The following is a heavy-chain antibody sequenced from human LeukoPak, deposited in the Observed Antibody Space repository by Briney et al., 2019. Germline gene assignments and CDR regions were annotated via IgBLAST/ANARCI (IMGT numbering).Heavy chain of an antibody. CDR2: VHYSGST. V-gene: IGHV4-59*08. CDR3: ARWYSSGWAFDY. Sequence: SETLSLTCTGSGGTISSYYWNWIRQPPGKGLEWIGYVHYSGSTKYNPSLKSRVTISVDTPKNQFSLKLSSVTAADTAVYYCARWYSSGWAFDYWGQGTLVTVSS. CDR1: GGTISSYY. J-gene: IGHJ4*02. D-gene: IGHD6-19*01.